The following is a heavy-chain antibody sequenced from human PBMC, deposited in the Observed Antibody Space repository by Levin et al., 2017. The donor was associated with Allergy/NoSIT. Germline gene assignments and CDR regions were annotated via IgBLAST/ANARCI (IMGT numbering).Heavy chain of an antibody. CDR2: IYPGDSDT. V-gene: IGHV5-51*01. CDR3: ASLVYYDILTGYSHDAFDI. Sequence: KVSCKGSGYSFTSYWIGWVRQMPGKGLEWMGIIYPGDSDTRYSPSFQGQVTIPADKSISTAYLQWSSLKVSDTAMYYCASLVYYDILTGYSHDAFDIWGQGTMVTVSS. D-gene: IGHD3-9*01. J-gene: IGHJ3*02. CDR1: GYSFTSYW.